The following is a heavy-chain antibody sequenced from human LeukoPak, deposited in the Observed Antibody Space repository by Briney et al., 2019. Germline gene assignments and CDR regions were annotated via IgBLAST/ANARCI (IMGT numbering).Heavy chain of an antibody. CDR2: VRVSDET. V-gene: IGHV3-23*01. CDR3: AKGTGDAGYYFDY. J-gene: IGHJ4*02. Sequence: VQPGGSLRLSCAASGFTFSNYAMNWVRQAPGKGLEWVSGVRVSDETYYADAVKGRFTISRDNYENTLYLQMSGLRAEDTAVYYCAKGTGDAGYYFDYWGQGTLVTVSS. CDR1: GFTFSNYA. D-gene: IGHD7-27*01.